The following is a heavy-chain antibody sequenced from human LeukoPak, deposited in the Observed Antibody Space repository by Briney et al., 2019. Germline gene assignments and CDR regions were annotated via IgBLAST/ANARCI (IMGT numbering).Heavy chain of an antibody. Sequence: ASVKVSCKASGYTFTSYGISWVRQAPGQGLEWMGWISAYNGNTNYAQKLQGRVTITADESTSTAYMELSSLRSEDTAVYYCARVRSGYHPGTYGAFDIWGQGTMVTVSS. V-gene: IGHV1-18*01. D-gene: IGHD3-3*01. CDR2: ISAYNGNT. CDR3: ARVRSGYHPGTYGAFDI. CDR1: GYTFTSYG. J-gene: IGHJ3*02.